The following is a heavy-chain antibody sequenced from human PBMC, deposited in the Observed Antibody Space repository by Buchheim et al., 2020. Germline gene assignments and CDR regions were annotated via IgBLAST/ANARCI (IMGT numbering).Heavy chain of an antibody. V-gene: IGHV4-61*02. J-gene: IGHJ5*01. CDR3: ARLPTGSAWFDS. CDR2: IYAIGSSST. CDR1: GDSIRSPNYY. Sequence: QVQLQESGPGLVKPSQTLSLTCTVSGDSIRSPNYYWSWIRQPAGRGLKWIGHIYAIGSSSTKYSPSLQSRVTISVATSQNPFSLKLTSVTAADTAMYYCARLPTGSAWFDSWGQG.